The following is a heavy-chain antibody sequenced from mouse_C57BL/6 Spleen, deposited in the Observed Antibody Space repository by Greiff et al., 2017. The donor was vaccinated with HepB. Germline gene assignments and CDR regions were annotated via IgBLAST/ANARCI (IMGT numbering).Heavy chain of an antibody. CDR2: ISSGSSTI. V-gene: IGHV5-17*01. CDR3: ARPRDDYDWDFDV. CDR1: GFTFSDYG. D-gene: IGHD2-4*01. J-gene: IGHJ1*03. Sequence: EVKLVESGGGLVKPGGSLKLSCAASGFTFSDYGMHWVRQAPEKGLEWVAYISSGSSTIYYADTVKGRFTISRDNAKNTLFLQMTSLRSEDTAMYYCARPRDDYDWDFDVWGTGTTVTVSS.